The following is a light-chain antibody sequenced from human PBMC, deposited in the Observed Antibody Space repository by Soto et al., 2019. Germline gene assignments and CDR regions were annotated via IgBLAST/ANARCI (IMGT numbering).Light chain of an antibody. V-gene: IGLV2-8*01. CDR2: EVT. J-gene: IGLJ1*01. Sequence: QSVLNHPPSSSGSPGQSVTISCTETSSDVGGYNYVSWYQQHPGKAPKLMIYEVTKRPSDIPDRFSGSKSGNTASLTVSWLQAEDEADYYCSSYAGTNNYVFGTGTKVTVL. CDR3: SSYAGTNNYV. CDR1: SSDVGGYNY.